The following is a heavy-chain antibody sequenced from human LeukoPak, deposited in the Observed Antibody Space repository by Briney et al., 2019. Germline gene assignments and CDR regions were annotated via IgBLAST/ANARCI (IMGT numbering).Heavy chain of an antibody. CDR3: ARRYYYDSSGYYEPMTFDY. V-gene: IGHV3-21*01. CDR1: GFTFSSYS. CDR2: ISSSSSYI. Sequence: GGSLRLSCAASGFTFSSYSMNWVRQAPGKGLEWVSSISSSSSYIYYADSVKGRFTISRDNAKNSLYLQMNSLRAEDTAMYYCARRYYYDSSGYYEPMTFDYWGQGTLVTVSS. J-gene: IGHJ4*02. D-gene: IGHD3-22*01.